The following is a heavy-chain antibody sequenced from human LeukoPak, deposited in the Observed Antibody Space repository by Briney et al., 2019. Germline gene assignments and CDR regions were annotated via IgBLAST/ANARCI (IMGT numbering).Heavy chain of an antibody. J-gene: IGHJ4*02. D-gene: IGHD6-13*01. CDR2: ISSSGSTI. CDR3: ARGRRSFYSSSWYRRGGVGDY. V-gene: IGHV3-11*04. CDR1: GFTFSDYY. Sequence: GGSLRLSCAASGFTFSDYYMSWIRQAPGKGLEWVSYISSSGSTIYYADSVKGRFTISRDNAKNSLYLQMNSLRAEDTTVYYCARGRRSFYSSSWYRRGGVGDYWGQGTLVTVSS.